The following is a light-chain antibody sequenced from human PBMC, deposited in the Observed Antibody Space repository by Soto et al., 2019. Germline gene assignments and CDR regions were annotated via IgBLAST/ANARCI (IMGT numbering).Light chain of an antibody. V-gene: IGKV3D-20*02. J-gene: IGKJ1*01. CDR1: QTLSINS. Sequence: EIVLTQSPDTLSLSPGERATLFCRASQTLSINSLAWYQQKPGQAPRLLIYAASTRHTGIPDRFNGSGSGTDFALTINRLEPEDFAVYYCQQFNNWPPWTFGQGTKVDI. CDR3: QQFNNWPPWT. CDR2: AAS.